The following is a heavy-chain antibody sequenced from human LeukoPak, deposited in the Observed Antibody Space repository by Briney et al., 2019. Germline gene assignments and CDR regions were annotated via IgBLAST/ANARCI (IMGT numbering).Heavy chain of an antibody. CDR3: ARTYCGGDCRGYYYHYYMDV. CDR1: GGSISSGSYY. V-gene: IGHV4-61*02. J-gene: IGHJ6*03. D-gene: IGHD2-21*02. Sequence: PSETLSLTCSVSGGSISSGSYYWSWIRQPAGKGLEWIGRIYTSGSTNYNPSLKSRVTISVDRSKSQFSLKLSSVTAADTAVYYCARTYCGGDCRGYYYHYYMDVWGKGTTVTISS. CDR2: IYTSGST.